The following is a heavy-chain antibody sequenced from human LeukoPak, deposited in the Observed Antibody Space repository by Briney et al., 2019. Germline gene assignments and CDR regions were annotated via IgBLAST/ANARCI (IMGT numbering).Heavy chain of an antibody. CDR3: PTGPATVYFSGSDYCCMDV. V-gene: IGHV4-34*01. J-gene: IGHJ6*01. Sequence: SETLSLTCAVYGGSFSGYYWSWIRQPPGKGLEGIGEINNSGSTNYNPSLTSRGTISVDTSNNQFSLNLTSVPAPHTAVYYCPTGPATVYFSGSDYCCMDVWGQGTTVTVSS. CDR1: GGSFSGYY. CDR2: INNSGST. D-gene: IGHD3-10*01.